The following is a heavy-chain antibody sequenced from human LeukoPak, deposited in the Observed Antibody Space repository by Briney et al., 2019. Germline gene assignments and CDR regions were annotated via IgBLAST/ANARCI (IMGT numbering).Heavy chain of an antibody. V-gene: IGHV4-31*03. CDR3: ARHRATVTTDYDAFDI. D-gene: IGHD4-17*01. CDR1: GGSISSGGYS. CDR2: IYYSGST. Sequence: PSETLSLTCTVSGGSISSGGYSWSWIRQHPGKGLEWIGYIYYSGSTYYNPSLKSRVTISVDTSKNQFSLKLSSVTAADTAVYYCARHRATVTTDYDAFDIWGQGTMVTVSS. J-gene: IGHJ3*02.